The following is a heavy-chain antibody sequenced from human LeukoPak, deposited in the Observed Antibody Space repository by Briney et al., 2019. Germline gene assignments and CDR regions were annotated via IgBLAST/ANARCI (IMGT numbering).Heavy chain of an antibody. J-gene: IGHJ3*02. Sequence: GGSLRLSCGAAGFTLSDYYMRWLGQAPGRGVEGVAYISSSSSYTNYADSVKGRFTISRDNAKNSLYLQMDSLRAEDTAVYYCARGGGITMVRGVSDAFDIWGQGTMVTVSS. CDR1: GFTLSDYY. CDR3: ARGGGITMVRGVSDAFDI. CDR2: ISSSSSYT. V-gene: IGHV3-11*06. D-gene: IGHD3-10*01.